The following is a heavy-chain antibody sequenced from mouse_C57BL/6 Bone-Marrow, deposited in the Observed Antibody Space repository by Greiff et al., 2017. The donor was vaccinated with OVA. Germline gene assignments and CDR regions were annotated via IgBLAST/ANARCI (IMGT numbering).Heavy chain of an antibody. CDR3: ARQRRITTRYFDV. Sequence: EVEVEESGGGLVQPGGSLKLSCAASGFTFSDYGMAWVRQAPRKGPEWVAFISNLAYSIYYADTVTGRFTISRENAKNTLYLEMSSLRSEDTAMYYCARQRRITTRYFDVWGTGTTVTVSS. CDR2: ISNLAYSI. CDR1: GFTFSDYG. V-gene: IGHV5-15*04. D-gene: IGHD1-1*01. J-gene: IGHJ1*03.